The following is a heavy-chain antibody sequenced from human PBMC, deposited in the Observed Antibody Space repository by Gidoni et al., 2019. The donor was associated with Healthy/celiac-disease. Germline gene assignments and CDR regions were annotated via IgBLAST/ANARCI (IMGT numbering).Heavy chain of an antibody. J-gene: IGHJ4*02. CDR1: GFSSSSYA. D-gene: IGHD3-16*01. CDR2: ISSSGSTI. Sequence: EVQLVASGGGLVQTGGSLRLSCPAPGFSSSSYAMNWVRQAPGKGLEWVSYISSSGSTIYDADAVKGRFTISRDNAKNSLYLQMNSLRAEDTAVYYCARELGWGLGFDYWGQGTLVTVSS. V-gene: IGHV3-48*03. CDR3: ARELGWGLGFDY.